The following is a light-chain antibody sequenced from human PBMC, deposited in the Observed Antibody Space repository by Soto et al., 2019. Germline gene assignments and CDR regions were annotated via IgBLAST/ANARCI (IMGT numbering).Light chain of an antibody. CDR1: QSLLHSNGYNY. J-gene: IGKJ1*01. CDR2: LGS. Sequence: DIVMTQSPLSLPVTPGEPASISCRSSQSLLHSNGYNYLDWYLQKPGQSPQLLIYLGSNRASGVPDRFSGSGSXXDFTLXISRVEAEXXGVYYCMQALQTPWTFGQGTKVEIK. CDR3: MQALQTPWT. V-gene: IGKV2-28*01.